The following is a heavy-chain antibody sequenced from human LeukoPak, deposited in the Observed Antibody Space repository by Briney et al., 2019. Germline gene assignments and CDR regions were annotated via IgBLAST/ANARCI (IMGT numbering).Heavy chain of an antibody. Sequence: PSETLSLTCTVSGGSIRGSDYYWAWIRQPAGKGLEWIGRIYTSGSTNYNPSLKSRVTTSVDTSKNQFSLKLSSVTAADTAVYYCARVRWFGESFNWFDPWGQGTLVTVSS. V-gene: IGHV4-61*02. D-gene: IGHD3-10*01. CDR3: ARVRWFGESFNWFDP. J-gene: IGHJ5*02. CDR2: IYTSGST. CDR1: GGSIRGSDYY.